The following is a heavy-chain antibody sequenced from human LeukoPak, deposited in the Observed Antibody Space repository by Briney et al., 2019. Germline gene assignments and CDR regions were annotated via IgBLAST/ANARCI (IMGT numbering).Heavy chain of an antibody. CDR1: GYSFTNEW. CDR3: ARHLATNHRTDY. D-gene: IGHD5-12*01. V-gene: IGHV5-51*01. Sequence: GESLKISCKGSGYSFTNEWIGWVRQMPGKGLEWMGIIYPGDSDTRYSPSFEGQVTISADKSISTAYLQWSSLKASDTAMYYCARHLATNHRTDYWGQGTLVTVSS. CDR2: IYPGDSDT. J-gene: IGHJ4*02.